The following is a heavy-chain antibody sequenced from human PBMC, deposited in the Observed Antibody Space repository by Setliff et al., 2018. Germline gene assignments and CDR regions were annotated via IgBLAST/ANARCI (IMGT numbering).Heavy chain of an antibody. V-gene: IGHV4-4*07. J-gene: IGHJ4*02. CDR2: IYIGGSA. CDR1: GGSISSCY. CDR3: AGGRRYDYGWDFDY. D-gene: IGHD4-17*01. Sequence: SETLSLTCTVSGGSISSCYWSWIRQPAGKGLEWIGHIYIGGSANYNPSLKSRVTMSIDTSKNQFSPKLTSVTAADTAVYYCAGGRRYDYGWDFDYWGQGTLVTVSS.